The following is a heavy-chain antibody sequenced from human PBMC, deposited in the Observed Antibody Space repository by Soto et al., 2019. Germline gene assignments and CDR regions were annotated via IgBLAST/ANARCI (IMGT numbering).Heavy chain of an antibody. CDR1: GCSLSSSNW. Sequence: PSETLSLTCAFSGCSLSSSNWWSWVRPPPGKGLEWIGEIYHSGSTNYNPSLKSRVTISVDKSKNQFSLKLSSVTAADTAVYYCARVRLRFLEWLLLPHYYYYGMDVWGQGTTVTVS. D-gene: IGHD3-3*01. CDR2: IYHSGST. CDR3: ARVRLRFLEWLLLPHYYYYGMDV. V-gene: IGHV4-4*02. J-gene: IGHJ6*02.